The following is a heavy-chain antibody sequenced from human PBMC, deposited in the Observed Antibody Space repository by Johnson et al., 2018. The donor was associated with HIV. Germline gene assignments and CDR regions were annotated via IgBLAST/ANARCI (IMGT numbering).Heavy chain of an antibody. J-gene: IGHJ3*02. D-gene: IGHD7-27*01. Sequence: VQLVESGGGLVQPGGSLKLSCAASGFTFDDYAMHWVRQAPGKGLEWVSGISWNSGSIGYADSVKGRFTISQDNPKNSLSLQMNSLRAEDTALYYCAKGLGIHYFHAFDIWGQGTMVTVSS. CDR1: GFTFDDYA. V-gene: IGHV3-9*01. CDR2: ISWNSGSI. CDR3: AKGLGIHYFHAFDI.